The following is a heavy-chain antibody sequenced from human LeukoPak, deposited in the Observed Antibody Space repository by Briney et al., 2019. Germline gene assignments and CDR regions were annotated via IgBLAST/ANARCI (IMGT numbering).Heavy chain of an antibody. V-gene: IGHV4-4*07. CDR2: VYTSGST. CDR3: ARDAYYYDESGYYINDY. J-gene: IGHJ4*02. CDR1: GGSINNYY. Sequence: SETLSLTCTVSGGSINNYYWSWIRQPAGKGLEWIVRVYTSGSTYYNPSLMSRVTMSVDTSKNQFSLKLSSVTAADTAVYYCARDAYYYDESGYYINDYWGQGTLVTVSS. D-gene: IGHD3-22*01.